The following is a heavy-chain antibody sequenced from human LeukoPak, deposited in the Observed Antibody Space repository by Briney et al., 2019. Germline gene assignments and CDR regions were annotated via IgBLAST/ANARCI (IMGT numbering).Heavy chain of an antibody. D-gene: IGHD3-10*01. CDR1: GGSISSGDYY. J-gene: IGHJ4*02. CDR3: ARDQEDSGTDY. CDR2: ICYSGTT. Sequence: SQTLSLTCTVSGGSISSGDYYWSWIRQHPGKGLEWIGYICYSGTTYYNPSPKSRVTISLDTSKNQFSLKLSSVTAADTAVYYCARDQEDSGTDYWGQGTLVTVSS. V-gene: IGHV4-31*03.